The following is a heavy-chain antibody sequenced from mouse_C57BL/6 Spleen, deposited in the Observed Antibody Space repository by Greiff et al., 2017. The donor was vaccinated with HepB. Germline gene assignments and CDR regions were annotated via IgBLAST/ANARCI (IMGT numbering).Heavy chain of an antibody. D-gene: IGHD1-1*01. J-gene: IGHJ4*01. CDR3: ASRGYYGSSLYYYAMDY. V-gene: IGHV1-69*01. Sequence: VQLQQSGAELVMPGASVKLSCKASGYTFTSYWMHWVKQRPGQGLEWIGEIDPSDSYTNYNQKFKGKSTLTVDKSSSTAYMQLSSLTSEDSAVYYCASRGYYGSSLYYYAMDYWGQGTSVTVSS. CDR1: GYTFTSYW. CDR2: IDPSDSYT.